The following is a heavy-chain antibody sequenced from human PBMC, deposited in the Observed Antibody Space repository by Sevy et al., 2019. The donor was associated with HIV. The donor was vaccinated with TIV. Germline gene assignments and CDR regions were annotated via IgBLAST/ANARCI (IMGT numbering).Heavy chain of an antibody. D-gene: IGHD3-10*01. CDR1: GFTFSKYW. CDR2: INQDGSEK. V-gene: IGHV3-7*01. J-gene: IGHJ4*02. CDR3: ARETGSSHFDY. Sequence: GGSLRVSCAASGFTFSKYWMSWVRQAPGKGLEWVANINQDGSEKYYVDSVKGRFTISRDNGKNSLYLQMNSLRAEDTAVYYCARETGSSHFDYWGQGTLVTVSS.